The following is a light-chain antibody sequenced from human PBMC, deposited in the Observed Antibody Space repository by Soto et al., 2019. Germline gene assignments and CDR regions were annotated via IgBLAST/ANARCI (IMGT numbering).Light chain of an antibody. V-gene: IGKV1-39*01. Sequence: DIQMTQSPSSLSASVGDRVTITFGASQIISSYLNWYRQKPGKAPKLLIYAASSLQSGVPSRFSGSGSGTDFTLTISSLQPEDFATYYCQQSYSTPLTFGGGTKVDIK. J-gene: IGKJ4*02. CDR2: AAS. CDR1: QIISSY. CDR3: QQSYSTPLT.